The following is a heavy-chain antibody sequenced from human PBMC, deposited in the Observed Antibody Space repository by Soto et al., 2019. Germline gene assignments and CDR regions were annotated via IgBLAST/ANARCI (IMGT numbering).Heavy chain of an antibody. Sequence: QVQLQESGPGLVKPSQTLSLTCTVSGGSISIGGYYWSWIRQHPGNGVEWIGYIYYSGSTYYTPSRKVRVTIAVDTAQNQFSLKLSSVTAAYTAVYYCARLVAATLENWFDPWGQGTLVTVSS. D-gene: IGHD2-15*01. CDR1: GGSISIGGYY. CDR2: IYYSGST. J-gene: IGHJ5*02. CDR3: ARLVAATLENWFDP. V-gene: IGHV4-31*03.